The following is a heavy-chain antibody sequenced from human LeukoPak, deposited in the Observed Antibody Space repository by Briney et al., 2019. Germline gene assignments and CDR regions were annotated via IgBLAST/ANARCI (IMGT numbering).Heavy chain of an antibody. CDR1: GGSISSSSYY. V-gene: IGHV4-39*07. D-gene: IGHD3-3*01. CDR3: AGSTIFGVIIRDS. Sequence: SETLSLTCTVSGGSISSSSYYWGWIRQPPGKGLEWIGSIYYSGSTYYNPSLKSRVTISLDRPKNHFSLKLTSVTAADTAVYYCAGSTIFGVIIRDSWGQGTLVTVSS. CDR2: IYYSGST. J-gene: IGHJ4*02.